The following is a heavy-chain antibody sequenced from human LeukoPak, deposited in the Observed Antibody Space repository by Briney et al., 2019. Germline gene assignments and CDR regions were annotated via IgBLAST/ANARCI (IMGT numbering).Heavy chain of an antibody. CDR1: GDSISLYY. D-gene: IGHD2-8*01. J-gene: IGHJ6*03. CDR2: IDHTGST. Sequence: SETLSLTCSVSGDSISLYYWSWIRQPPGKGLEWIGYIDHTGSTNYNPSLNSRVTISRDTSKNHFSLDLSSVTSDDTAVYFCARSAGHCSNGICFTDYYMDVWGRGTTVTVSS. V-gene: IGHV4-59*01. CDR3: ARSAGHCSNGICFTDYYMDV.